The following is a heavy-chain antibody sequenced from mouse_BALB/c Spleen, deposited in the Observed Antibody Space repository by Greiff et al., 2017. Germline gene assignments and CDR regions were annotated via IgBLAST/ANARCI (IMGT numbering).Heavy chain of an antibody. V-gene: IGHV5-12-2*01. CDR3: ARLSYYGYDKGSLYAMDY. D-gene: IGHD2-9*01. CDR2: ISNGGGST. CDR1: GFTFSSYT. J-gene: IGHJ4*01. Sequence: EVMLVESGGGLVQPGGSLKLSCAASGFTFSSYTMSWVRQTPEKRLEWVAYISNGGGSTYYPDTVKGRFTISRDNAKNTLYLQMSSLKSEDTAMYYCARLSYYGYDKGSLYAMDYWGQGTSVTVSS.